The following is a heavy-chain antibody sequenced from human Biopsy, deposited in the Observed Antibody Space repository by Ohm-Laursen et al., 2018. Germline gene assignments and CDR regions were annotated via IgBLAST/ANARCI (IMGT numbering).Heavy chain of an antibody. V-gene: IGHV3-30*18. J-gene: IGHJ6*02. D-gene: IGHD5/OR15-5a*01. CDR3: AKDLSVYYYYGIDA. Sequence: SLRLSCIASGFTFRTYGMHWVRLAPGKGPEWVTVISYDQITKHYADSVRGRFTISRDNSKNTLYLQVNSLRAEDTAVYYCAKDLSVYYYYGIDAWGQGTTVTVSS. CDR1: GFTFRTYG. CDR2: ISYDQITK.